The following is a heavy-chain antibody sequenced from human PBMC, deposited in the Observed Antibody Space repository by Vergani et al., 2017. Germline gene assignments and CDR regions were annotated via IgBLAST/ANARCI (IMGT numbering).Heavy chain of an antibody. Sequence: EVQLVQSGAAVKKPGESLKISCKGSGYSFTTYWIGWVRQLPGKGLECMGTIYPGDSAPRYSPSFQGQVTIPADKSISTAYLQWRSLKASDTAIYYCSRTASSTWYFDYWGQGTLVTVSS. CDR3: SRTASSTWYFDY. D-gene: IGHD6-13*01. CDR1: GYSFTTYW. J-gene: IGHJ4*02. CDR2: IYPGDSAP. V-gene: IGHV5-51*01.